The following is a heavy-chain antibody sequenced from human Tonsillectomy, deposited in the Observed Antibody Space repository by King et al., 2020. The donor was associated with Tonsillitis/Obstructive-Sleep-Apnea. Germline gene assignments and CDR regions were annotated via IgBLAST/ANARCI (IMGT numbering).Heavy chain of an antibody. V-gene: IGHV3-7*03. CDR2: IKQDGSEK. J-gene: IGHJ4*02. CDR3: AGNSGNSFEVH. Sequence: VQLVESGGGLVQPGGSLRLSCAASGFTFSSYWMTWVRQAPGKGLEWVANIKQDGSEKYYVDSVKGRFTISRDNAWNSLYLQMNSLRAEDTGVYYCAGNSGNSFEVHWGQGTLDTVSS. CDR1: GFTFSSYW. D-gene: IGHD1-26*01.